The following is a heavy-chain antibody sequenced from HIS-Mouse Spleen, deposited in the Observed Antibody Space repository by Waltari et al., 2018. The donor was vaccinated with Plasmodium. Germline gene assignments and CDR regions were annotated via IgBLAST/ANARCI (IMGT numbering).Heavy chain of an antibody. CDR2: IYSGGST. V-gene: IGHV3-53*01. J-gene: IGHJ3*02. CDR1: GFTVSSNY. CDR3: ARDLTDAFDI. Sequence: EVQLVESGGGLIQPGGSLRLSCAASGFTVSSNYMRWVRHAPGKGLGWVSVIYSGGSTYYADSVKGRFTISRDNSKNTLYLQMNSLRAEDTAVYYCARDLTDAFDIWGQGTMVTVSS.